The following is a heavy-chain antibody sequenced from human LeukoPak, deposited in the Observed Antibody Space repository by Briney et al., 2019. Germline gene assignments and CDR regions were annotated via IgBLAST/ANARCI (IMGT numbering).Heavy chain of an antibody. CDR2: IIPIFGTA. V-gene: IGHV1-69*13. J-gene: IGHJ1*01. D-gene: IGHD3-22*01. CDR1: GGTFSSYV. Sequence: SVKVSCKASGGTFSSYVISWVRQAPGQGLEWMGGIIPIFGTANYAQKFQGRVTITADESTSTAYMELSSLRSEDTAVYYCAREGYYDSSGYYYGYFQHWGQGTLVTVSS. CDR3: AREGYYDSSGYYYGYFQH.